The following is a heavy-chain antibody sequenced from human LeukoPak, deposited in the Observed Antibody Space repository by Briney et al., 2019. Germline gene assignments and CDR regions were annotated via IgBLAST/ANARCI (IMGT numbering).Heavy chain of an antibody. V-gene: IGHV4-39*01. D-gene: IGHD2-15*01. CDR2: IYYSGST. J-gene: IGHJ5*02. Sequence: SETLSLTCTVSGGSISSASYYWGWIRQPPGKGLDWIGSIYYSGSTYYNPSLKNRVTISVDTSKNQFSLKLTSVTAADTAVYYCARHPSLSYCRFDLWGQGTLVTVSS. CDR1: GGSISSASYY. CDR3: ARHPSLSYCRFDL.